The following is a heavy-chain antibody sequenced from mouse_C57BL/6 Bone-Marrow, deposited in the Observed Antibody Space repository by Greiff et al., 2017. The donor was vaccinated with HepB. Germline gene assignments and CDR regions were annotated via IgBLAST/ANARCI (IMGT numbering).Heavy chain of an antibody. J-gene: IGHJ2*01. Sequence: VQLQQSGAELVRPGASVKLSCTASGFNIKDDYMHWVKQRPEQGLEWIGWIDPENGDTEYASKFQGKATITADKSSNTAYLQLSSLTSEDTAVYSCTTITTVVARDWGQGTTLTVSS. V-gene: IGHV14-4*01. CDR1: GFNIKDDY. CDR2: IDPENGDT. D-gene: IGHD1-1*01. CDR3: TTITTVVARD.